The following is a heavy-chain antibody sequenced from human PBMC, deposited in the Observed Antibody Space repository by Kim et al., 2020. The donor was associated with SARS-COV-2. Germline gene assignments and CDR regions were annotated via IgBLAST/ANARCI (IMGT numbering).Heavy chain of an antibody. CDR3: ARDVLGGAFDY. V-gene: IGHV4-30-4*01. J-gene: IGHJ4*02. CDR1: GGSISSGDYY. CDR2: IYYSGST. D-gene: IGHD2-21*01. Sequence: SETLSLTCTVSGGSISSGDYYWSWIRQPPGKGLEWIGYIYYSGSTYYNPSLKSRVTISVDTSKNQFSLKLSSVTAADTAVYYCARDVLGGAFDYWGQGTLVTVSS.